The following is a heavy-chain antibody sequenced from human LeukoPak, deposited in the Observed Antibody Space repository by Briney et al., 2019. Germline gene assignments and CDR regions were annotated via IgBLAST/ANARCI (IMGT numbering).Heavy chain of an antibody. CDR2: ISWDGGST. CDR3: AKDKDSDPRITIFGVVTPTMDV. Sequence: QAGGSLRFSCAGSGFTFSSYWMHWVRQAPGKGLEWVSLISWDGGSTYYADSVKGRFTISRDNSKNSLYLQMNSLRAEDTALYYCAKDKDSDPRITIFGVVTPTMDVWGKGTTVTVSS. D-gene: IGHD3-3*01. V-gene: IGHV3-43D*03. J-gene: IGHJ6*04. CDR1: GFTFSSYW.